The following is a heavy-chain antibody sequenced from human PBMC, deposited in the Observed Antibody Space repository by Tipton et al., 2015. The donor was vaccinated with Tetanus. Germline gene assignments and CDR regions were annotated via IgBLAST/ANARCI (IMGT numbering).Heavy chain of an antibody. CDR1: GGSISSYY. Sequence: TLSLTCTVSGGSISSYYWSWIRQPAGKGLEWIGHIYTSGSTNYNPSLKSRVTMSVDTSKNQFSLKLSSVTAADTAVYYCARAAIAVAGLPYYYGMDVWGQGTPVTVSS. CDR3: ARAAIAVAGLPYYYGMDV. J-gene: IGHJ6*02. V-gene: IGHV4-4*07. D-gene: IGHD6-19*01. CDR2: IYTSGST.